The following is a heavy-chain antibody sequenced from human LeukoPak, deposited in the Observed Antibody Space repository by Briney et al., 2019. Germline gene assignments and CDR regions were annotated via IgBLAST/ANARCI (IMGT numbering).Heavy chain of an antibody. J-gene: IGHJ4*02. CDR2: FHHGGST. D-gene: IGHD5-18*01. Sequence: PSETLSLTCTVSGYSISTGYYWDWIRQPPGKGLEWIGTFHHGGSTYYNPSLKSRVTISVDTSKNQFSLKLSSVTAAETAVYYCASLTLSGYGYSPYYFDYWGQGTLVTVSS. CDR1: GYSISTGYY. CDR3: ASLTLSGYGYSPYYFDY. V-gene: IGHV4-38-2*02.